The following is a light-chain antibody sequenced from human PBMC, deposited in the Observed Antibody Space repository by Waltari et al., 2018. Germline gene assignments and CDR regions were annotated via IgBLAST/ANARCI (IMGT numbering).Light chain of an antibody. J-gene: IGKJ1*01. Sequence: EIVMTQSPATLSVSPGERATLSCRASQSVSTELAWYQQRPGQAPRLLIYGASSRATVIPARFSGSGSGTDFTLTISSLQSEDFAVYHCQQYHSRPAWTFGQGTKVEVK. CDR3: QQYHSRPAWT. CDR1: QSVSTE. CDR2: GAS. V-gene: IGKV3-15*01.